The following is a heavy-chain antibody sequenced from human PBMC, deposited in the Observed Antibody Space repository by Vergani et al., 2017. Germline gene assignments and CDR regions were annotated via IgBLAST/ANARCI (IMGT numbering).Heavy chain of an antibody. J-gene: IGHJ6*03. CDR1: GFTFSSYG. CDR2: ISYDGSNK. Sequence: QVQLVESGGGVVQPGRSLRLSCAASGFTFSSYGMHWVRQAPGKGLEWVAVISYDGSNKYYADSVKGRFTISRDNSKNTLYLQMNSLRAEDTAVYYCAADLFAWGYYMDVWGKGTTVTVSS. D-gene: IGHD3-16*01. CDR3: AADLFAWGYYMDV. V-gene: IGHV3-30*03.